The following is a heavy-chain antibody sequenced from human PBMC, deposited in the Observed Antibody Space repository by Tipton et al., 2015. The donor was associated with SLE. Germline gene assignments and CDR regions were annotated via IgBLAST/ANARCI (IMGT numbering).Heavy chain of an antibody. V-gene: IGHV4-59*01. D-gene: IGHD5-24*01. CDR2: IYYSGST. CDR1: GGSISSYY. J-gene: IGHJ2*01. Sequence: TLSLTCTVSGGSISSYYWSWIRQPPGKGLEWIGYIYYSGSTNYSPSLKSRVTISVDTSKNQFSLKLSSVTAADTAVYYCARVGFTEMATTPQGHFDLWGRGTLVTVSS. CDR3: ARVGFTEMATTPQGHFDL.